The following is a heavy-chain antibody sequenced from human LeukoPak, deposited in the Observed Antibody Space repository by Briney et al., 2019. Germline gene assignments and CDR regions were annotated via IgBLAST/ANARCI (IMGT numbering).Heavy chain of an antibody. CDR1: GFTFNGYA. J-gene: IGHJ6*03. Sequence: PGGSLRLSCAASGFTFNGYAMSWVRQAPGKGLEWVSAISGSGGSTYYADSVKGRFTISRDNSKNTLYLQMNSLRAEDTAVYYCAKNPAIRVEPHYYYYYMDVWGKGTTVTVSS. V-gene: IGHV3-23*01. CDR3: AKNPAIRVEPHYYYYYMDV. D-gene: IGHD1-1*01. CDR2: ISGSGGST.